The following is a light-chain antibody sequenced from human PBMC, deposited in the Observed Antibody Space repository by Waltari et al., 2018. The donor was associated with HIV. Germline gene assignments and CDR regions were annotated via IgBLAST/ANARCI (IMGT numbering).Light chain of an antibody. J-gene: IGLJ1*01. CDR1: NIGSKK. CDR3: QVWDSDSDHV. CDR2: YDN. Sequence: SYVLTQPPSVSVAPGETDTITCAGNNIGSKKGHWYQQRPGQAPILVIYYDNERPSGIPERFSGSNSGNTATLTIRRVEVADEADYYCQVWDSDSDHVFGPGTEVTVL. V-gene: IGLV3-21*01.